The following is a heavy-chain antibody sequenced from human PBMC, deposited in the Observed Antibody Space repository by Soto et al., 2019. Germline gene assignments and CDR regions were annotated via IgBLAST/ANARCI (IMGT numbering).Heavy chain of an antibody. CDR1: GGSISSYY. J-gene: IGHJ4*02. V-gene: IGHV4-59*08. CDR3: AKVEDQGITGTTSGTD. D-gene: IGHD1-7*01. Sequence: PSETLSLTCTVSGGSISSYYWTWIRQPPGKGLEWIGYIYYSGSTNYNPSLKSRVTISVATSKTQFSLKLSSVTAADTAVYYCAKVEDQGITGTTSGTDWGQGTLVTVSS. CDR2: IYYSGST.